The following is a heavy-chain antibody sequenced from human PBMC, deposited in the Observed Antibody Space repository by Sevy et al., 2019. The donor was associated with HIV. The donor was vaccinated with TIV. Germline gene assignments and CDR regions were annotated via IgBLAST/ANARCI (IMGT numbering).Heavy chain of an antibody. D-gene: IGHD2-2*01. CDR1: GFTFSSYW. J-gene: IGHJ4*02. Sequence: GGSLRLSCAVSGFTFSSYWMSWVRQAPGKGLEWVANIKQDGGAQYYVDSVKGRFAISRDNAKNSLFLQMSSLRVEDTAVYYDARSTNSAALDYWGQGTPVTVSS. CDR3: ARSTNSAALDY. V-gene: IGHV3-7*01. CDR2: IKQDGGAQ.